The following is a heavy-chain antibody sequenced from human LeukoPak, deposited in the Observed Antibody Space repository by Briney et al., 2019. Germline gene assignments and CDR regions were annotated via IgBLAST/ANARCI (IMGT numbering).Heavy chain of an antibody. D-gene: IGHD5-24*01. CDR1: GFTFSSYA. J-gene: IGHJ4*02. V-gene: IGHV3-23*01. CDR2: ISGSGGST. Sequence: GSLSLSCAASGFTFSSYAMSWVRQAPGKGLEWVSAISGSGGSTYYADSVKGRFTISRDNSKNTLYLQMNSLRAEDTAVYYCAKGGGWLQSNFDYWGQGTLVTVSS. CDR3: AKGGGWLQSNFDY.